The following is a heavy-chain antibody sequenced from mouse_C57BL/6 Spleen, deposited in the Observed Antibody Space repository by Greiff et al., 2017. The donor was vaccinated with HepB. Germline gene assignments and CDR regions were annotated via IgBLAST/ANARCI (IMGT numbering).Heavy chain of an antibody. V-gene: IGHV1-81*01. D-gene: IGHD4-1*01. CDR2: IYPRSGNT. J-gene: IGHJ2*01. CDR1: GYTFTSYG. CDR3: ARLTRDYFDY. Sequence: LQESGAELARPGASVKLSCKASGYTFTSYGISWVKQRTGQGLEWIGEIYPRSGNTYYNEKFKGKATLTADKSSSTAYMELRSLTSEDSAVYFCARLTRDYFDYWGQGTTLTVSS.